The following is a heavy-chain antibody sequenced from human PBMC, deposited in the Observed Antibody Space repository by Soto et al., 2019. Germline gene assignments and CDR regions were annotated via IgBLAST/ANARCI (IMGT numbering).Heavy chain of an antibody. CDR3: ARDAYSSGWYFFDY. CDR2: ISAYNGNT. V-gene: IGHV1-18*01. D-gene: IGHD6-19*01. CDR1: GYTFTSYG. Sequence: ASVKVSCKASGYTFTSYGISWVRQAPGQGLEWMGWISAYNGNTNYAQKLQDRVTMTTDTSTSTAYMELRSLRSDDTAVYYCARDAYSSGWYFFDYWGQGTLVTVSS. J-gene: IGHJ4*02.